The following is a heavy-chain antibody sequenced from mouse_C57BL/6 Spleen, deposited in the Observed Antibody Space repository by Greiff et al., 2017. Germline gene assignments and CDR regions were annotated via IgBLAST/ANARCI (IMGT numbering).Heavy chain of an antibody. CDR2: IDPSDSYT. J-gene: IGHJ4*01. V-gene: IGHV1-69*01. D-gene: IGHD3-2*02. CDR3: ARWLRLRGYYAMDY. CDR1: GYTFTSYW. Sequence: QVQLQQPGAELVMPGASVKLSCKASGYTFTSYWMHWVKQRPGQGLEWIGEIDPSDSYTNYNQKFKGKTTLTVDKSSSTAYMQLSSLTSEDSAVXYCARWLRLRGYYAMDYWGQGTSVTVSS.